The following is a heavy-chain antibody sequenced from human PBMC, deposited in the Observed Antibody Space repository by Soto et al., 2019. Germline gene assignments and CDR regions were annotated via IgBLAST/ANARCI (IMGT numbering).Heavy chain of an antibody. J-gene: IGHJ6*02. CDR3: AMVDVYVTPSPQDV. CDR1: GYRFTSYG. Sequence: QVQLVQSGAEVKNPGASVKVSCKASGYRFTSYGIGWVRQAPGQGLEWMGWINAYNGNTNYAQHLQGRVTLTTDTSTSTAYMELRSLRSNDTAVYYCAMVDVYVTPSPQDVWGQGTTVTVSS. CDR2: INAYNGNT. V-gene: IGHV1-18*01. D-gene: IGHD3-16*01.